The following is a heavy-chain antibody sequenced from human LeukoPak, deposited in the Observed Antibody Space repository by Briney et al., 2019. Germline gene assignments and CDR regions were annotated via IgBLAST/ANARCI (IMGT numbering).Heavy chain of an antibody. D-gene: IGHD2-2*01. Sequence: PGRSLRLSCAASGFTFSSYGMHWVRQAPGKGLECVAVIWYDGSNKYYADSVKGRFTISRDNSKNTLYLQMNSLRAEDTAVYYCARDPFALGYCSSTSCYGVDYWGQGTLVTVSS. CDR1: GFTFSSYG. V-gene: IGHV3-33*01. CDR3: ARDPFALGYCSSTSCYGVDY. CDR2: IWYDGSNK. J-gene: IGHJ4*02.